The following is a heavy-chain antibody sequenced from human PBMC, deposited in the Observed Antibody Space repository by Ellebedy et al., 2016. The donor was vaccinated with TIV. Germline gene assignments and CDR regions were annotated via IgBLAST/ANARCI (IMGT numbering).Heavy chain of an antibody. CDR1: GFTFTSYA. J-gene: IGHJ4*02. D-gene: IGHD4-17*01. CDR2: VSRSGGAT. V-gene: IGHV3-23*01. CDR3: AKDRSDPDDGDYFDD. Sequence: GGSLRLSCAASGFTFTSYAMSWVRQAPGKGLKCVSAVSRSGGATSYADSVKGRFTVSRDNSKNTLFLQMNSLRAEDTAVYFCAKDRSDPDDGDYFDDWGQGTLVTVSS.